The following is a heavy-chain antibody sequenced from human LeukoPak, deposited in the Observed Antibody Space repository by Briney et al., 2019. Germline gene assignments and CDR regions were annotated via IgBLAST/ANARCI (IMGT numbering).Heavy chain of an antibody. CDR2: INHSGST. CDR1: GESFSNYY. Sequence: SETLSLTCAVYGESFSNYYWNWIRQPPGKGLEWIGEINHSGSTNYDPSLKRRVTISIDTSKNQFSLKLSSVTAADTAVFYCARSKTTVTTLFVWGQGTLVTVSS. D-gene: IGHD4-17*01. V-gene: IGHV4-34*01. J-gene: IGHJ4*02. CDR3: ARSKTTVTTLFV.